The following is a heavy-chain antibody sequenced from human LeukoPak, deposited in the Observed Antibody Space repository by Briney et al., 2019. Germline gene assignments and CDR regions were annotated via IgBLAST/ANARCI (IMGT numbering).Heavy chain of an antibody. Sequence: PGGSLRLSCAASGYMFSSYAMSWVRQAPGKGLEWVSGISGSGGRTDYADSVKGRFTISRDNSKNMLYLQMNSLRVEDTAVYYCVPGGSGSYYGYYFDYWGQGPLVTVSS. CDR1: GYMFSSYA. J-gene: IGHJ4*02. V-gene: IGHV3-23*01. CDR2: ISGSGGRT. CDR3: VPGGSGSYYGYYFDY. D-gene: IGHD3-10*01.